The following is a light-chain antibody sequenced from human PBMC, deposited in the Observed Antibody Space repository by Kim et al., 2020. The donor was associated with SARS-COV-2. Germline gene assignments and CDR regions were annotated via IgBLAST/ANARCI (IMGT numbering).Light chain of an antibody. CDR2: GKN. Sequence: SSELTQDPAVSVALGQTVRIPCPGDILRSYYASLYQQTPGQAPILVIYGKNNRPSGIPDRFSGSSSGNTASLTITGTQAGDEADYYCNSRDSNDNVVFGG. J-gene: IGLJ2*01. CDR3: NSRDSNDNVV. V-gene: IGLV3-19*01. CDR1: ILRSYY.